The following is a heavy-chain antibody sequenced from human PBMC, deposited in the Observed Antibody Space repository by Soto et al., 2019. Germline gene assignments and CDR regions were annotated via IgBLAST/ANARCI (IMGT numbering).Heavy chain of an antibody. J-gene: IGHJ3*01. CDR3: ARVRTQG. CDR2: IGSDGTT. V-gene: IGHV3-53*04. CDR1: GFTVSSNY. D-gene: IGHD1-1*01. Sequence: EVQLVESGGGLVQPGGSLRLSCAASGFTVSSNYMSWVRQSPGQGLEFLSVIGSDGTTYYADSVKGRFTISRHNSKNTLYLQMDSLRAEDTAVYYCARVRTQGWGQVKMVTVS.